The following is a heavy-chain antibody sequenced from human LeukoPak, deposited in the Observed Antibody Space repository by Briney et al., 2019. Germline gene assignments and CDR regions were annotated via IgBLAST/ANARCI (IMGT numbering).Heavy chain of an antibody. CDR1: GFTFSSYS. V-gene: IGHV3-21*01. CDR2: ISSSSSYI. J-gene: IGHJ6*03. CDR3: ARCVAGTPPYYYYYYMDV. Sequence: PGGSLRLSCAASGFTFSSYSMNWVRQAPGKGLEWVSSISSSSSYIYYADSVKGRFTISRDNAKNSLYLQMNSLRAEDTAMYYCARCVAGTPPYYYYYYMDVWGKGTTVTVSS. D-gene: IGHD6-19*01.